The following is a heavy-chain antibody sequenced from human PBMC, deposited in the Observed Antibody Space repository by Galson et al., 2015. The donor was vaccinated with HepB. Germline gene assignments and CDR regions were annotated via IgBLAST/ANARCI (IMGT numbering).Heavy chain of an antibody. CDR2: VSGHGTTT. D-gene: IGHD6-13*01. J-gene: IGHJ4*02. V-gene: IGHV3-23*01. CDR1: GFTFSSYA. CDR3: AKSPGYSSTWGDYFDY. Sequence: SLRLSCAASGFTFSSYAMSWVRQAPGKGLEWVAAVSGHGTTTYYADSVEGRFTISRDSSKNTVFLQMNSLRAEDMAVYYCAKSPGYSSTWGDYFDYWGQGTLVTVSS.